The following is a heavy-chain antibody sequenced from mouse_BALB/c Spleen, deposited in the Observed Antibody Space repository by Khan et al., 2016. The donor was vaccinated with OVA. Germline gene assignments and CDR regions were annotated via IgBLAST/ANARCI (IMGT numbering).Heavy chain of an antibody. D-gene: IGHD2-1*01. CDR1: GYTLTSYW. CDR3: ARLLINFDY. V-gene: IGHV1S81*02. J-gene: IGHJ2*01. Sequence: QVQLQQPGAELVNPGASVNLSCKASGYTLTSYWMHWVKQRPGQGLEWIGGINPSNGRTNYNEKFKSKATLTVDKSSSTAYMQLSSPTSEDSAVYYCARLLINFDYWGQGTTLTVSS. CDR2: INPSNGRT.